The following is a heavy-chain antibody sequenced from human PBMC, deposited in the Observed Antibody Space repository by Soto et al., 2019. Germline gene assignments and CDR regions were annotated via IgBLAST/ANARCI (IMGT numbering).Heavy chain of an antibody. Sequence: PGGSLRLSCAASGFTFSSYAMSWVRQAPGKGLEWVSAISGSGGSTYYADSVEGRFTISRDNSKNTLYLQMNSLRAEDTAVYYCAKPRGDCTNGVCYISRRSRGPRDYYFDYWGQGTLVTVSS. CDR3: AKPRGDCTNGVCYISRRSRGPRDYYFDY. J-gene: IGHJ4*02. V-gene: IGHV3-23*01. CDR2: ISGSGGST. CDR1: GFTFSSYA. D-gene: IGHD2-8*01.